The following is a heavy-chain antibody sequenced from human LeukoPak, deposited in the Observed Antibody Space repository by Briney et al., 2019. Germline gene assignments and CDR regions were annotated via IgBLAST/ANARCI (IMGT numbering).Heavy chain of an antibody. V-gene: IGHV3-21*01. J-gene: IGHJ6*03. CDR1: GFTFSSYG. Sequence: GGSLRLSCAASGFTFSSYGMHWVRQAPGKGLEWVSSISSSSSYIYYADSVKGRFTISRDNAKNSLYLQMNSLRAEDTAVYYCARGSNPEDYMDVWGKGTTVTVSS. CDR3: ARGSNPEDYMDV. CDR2: ISSSSSYI.